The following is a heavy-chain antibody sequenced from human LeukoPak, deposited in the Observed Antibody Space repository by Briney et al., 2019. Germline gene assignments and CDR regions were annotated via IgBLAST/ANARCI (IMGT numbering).Heavy chain of an antibody. Sequence: SETLSLTCAVSGYSISSGYYWGWIRQPPRKGMEWIASIYQSGSTNYNPSLKSRVTISVDTSKNQFSLKLSSVTAADTAVYYCARIRGYSYGFHYYYYMDVWGKGTTVTVSS. V-gene: IGHV4-38-2*01. J-gene: IGHJ6*03. CDR2: IYQSGST. D-gene: IGHD5-18*01. CDR3: ARIRGYSYGFHYYYYMDV. CDR1: GYSISSGYY.